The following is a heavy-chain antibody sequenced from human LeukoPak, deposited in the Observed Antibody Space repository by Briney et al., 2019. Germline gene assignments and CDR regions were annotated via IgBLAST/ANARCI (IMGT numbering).Heavy chain of an antibody. Sequence: SETLSLTCTVSGGSISSYYWSWIRQPAGKGLEWIGRIYTSGSTNYNPSLKSRVTMSVDTSKNQFSLKLSSVTAADTAVYYCARDGDGYNLGYHFDYWGQGTLVTVSS. CDR3: ARDGDGYNLGYHFDY. CDR1: GGSISSYY. CDR2: IYTSGST. J-gene: IGHJ4*02. V-gene: IGHV4-4*07. D-gene: IGHD5-24*01.